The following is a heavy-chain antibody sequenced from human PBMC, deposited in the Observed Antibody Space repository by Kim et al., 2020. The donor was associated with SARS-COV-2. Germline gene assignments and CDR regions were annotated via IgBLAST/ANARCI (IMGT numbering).Heavy chain of an antibody. D-gene: IGHD3-10*01. CDR3: ARARVWFGEYRGSAFDI. Sequence: GGSLRLSCAASGFTFSSYWMHWVRQAPEKGLVWVSRINSDGSSTSYADSVKGRFTISRDNAKNTLYLQMNSLRAEDTAVYYCARARVWFGEYRGSAFDIWGQGTMVTVSS. CDR1: GFTFSSYW. J-gene: IGHJ3*02. CDR2: INSDGSST. V-gene: IGHV3-74*01.